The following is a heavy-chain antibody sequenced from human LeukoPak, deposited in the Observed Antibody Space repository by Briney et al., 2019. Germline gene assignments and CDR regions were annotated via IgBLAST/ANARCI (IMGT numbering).Heavy chain of an antibody. CDR2: ISSSGSTI. V-gene: IGHV3-11*01. CDR3: AKRGVVIRVILVGFHKEAYYFDS. D-gene: IGHD3-22*01. Sequence: GGSLRLSCAASGFTFSAFAMSWVRQAPGKGLEWVSYISSSGSTIYYADSVKGRFTISRDNPKNTLYLQMNRLRAEDTAVYFCAKRGVVIRVILVGFHKEAYYFDSWGQGALVTVSS. J-gene: IGHJ4*02. CDR1: GFTFSAFA.